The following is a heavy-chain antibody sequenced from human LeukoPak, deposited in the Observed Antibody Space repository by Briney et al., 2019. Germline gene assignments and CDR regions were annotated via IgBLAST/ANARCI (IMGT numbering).Heavy chain of an antibody. V-gene: IGHV4-31*03. D-gene: IGHD6-6*01. J-gene: IGHJ5*02. CDR1: GGSISSGGYY. CDR2: IYYSGST. CDR3: ARDIRPYNWFDP. Sequence: SETLSLTCTVSGGSISSGGYYWSWICQHPGKGLEWIGYIYYSGSTYYNPSLKSRVTISVDTSKNQFSLKLSSVTAADTAVYYCARDIRPYNWFDPWGQGTLVTVSS.